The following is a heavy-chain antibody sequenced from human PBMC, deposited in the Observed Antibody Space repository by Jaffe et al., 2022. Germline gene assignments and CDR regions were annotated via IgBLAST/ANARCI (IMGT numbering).Heavy chain of an antibody. Sequence: EVQLVESGGVVVQPGGSLRLSCAASGFTFDDYAMHWVRQAPGKGLEWVSLISWDGGSTYYADSVKGRFTISRDNSKNSLYLQMNSLRAEDTALYYCAKDKMDTAMVPPHGYMDVWGKGTTVTVSS. J-gene: IGHJ6*03. CDR2: ISWDGGST. D-gene: IGHD5-18*01. CDR3: AKDKMDTAMVPPHGYMDV. CDR1: GFTFDDYA. V-gene: IGHV3-43D*04.